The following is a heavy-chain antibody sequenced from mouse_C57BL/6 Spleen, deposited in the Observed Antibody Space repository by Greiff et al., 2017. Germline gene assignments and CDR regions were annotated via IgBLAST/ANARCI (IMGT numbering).Heavy chain of an antibody. CDR1: GYTFTSYW. J-gene: IGHJ2*01. CDR2: IDPENGDT. Sequence: VQLQQPGAELVKPGASVKVSCKASGYTFTSYWMHWVKQRPEQGLEWIGWIDPENGDTEYASKFQGKATITADTSSNTAYLQLSSLTSEDTAVYYCTTGYFDYWGQGTTLTVSS. V-gene: IGHV14-4*01. CDR3: TTGYFDY.